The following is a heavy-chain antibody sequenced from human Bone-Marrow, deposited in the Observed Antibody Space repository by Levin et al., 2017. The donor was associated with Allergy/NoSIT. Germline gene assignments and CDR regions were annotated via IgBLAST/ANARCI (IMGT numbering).Heavy chain of an antibody. CDR1: GFIFSDYY. Sequence: GGSLRLSCAASGFIFSDYYMTWIRQAPGKGLDWVSYISSSGGTIFYSDSVKGRFTISRDNTKNSLFLHMNSLRAEDTAVYFCARIMYGTDAFDIWGLGTMVTVSS. D-gene: IGHD2-8*01. V-gene: IGHV3-11*01. J-gene: IGHJ3*02. CDR3: ARIMYGTDAFDI. CDR2: ISSSGGTI.